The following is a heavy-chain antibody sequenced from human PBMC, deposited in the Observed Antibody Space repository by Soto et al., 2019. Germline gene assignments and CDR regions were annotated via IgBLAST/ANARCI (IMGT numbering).Heavy chain of an antibody. Sequence: QVQLVESGGGVVQPGRSLRLSCAASGFTFSSYAMHWVRRAPGRGLGWLAVISYDGRNKYYADSVKGRFTISRDNSKNTLYLQMNSLRLEDTAVYYCARPLWRDDYNWGYFDLWGRGTLVTVSS. CDR1: GFTFSSYA. V-gene: IGHV3-30*04. CDR3: ARPLWRDDYNWGYFDL. CDR2: ISYDGRNK. D-gene: IGHD4-4*01. J-gene: IGHJ2*01.